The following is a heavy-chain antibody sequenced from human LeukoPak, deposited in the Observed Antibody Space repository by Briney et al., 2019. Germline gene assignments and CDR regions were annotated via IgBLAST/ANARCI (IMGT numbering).Heavy chain of an antibody. CDR1: GFTFSSYW. CDR2: INSDGSST. J-gene: IGHJ6*02. Sequence: SGGSLRLSCAASGFTFSSYWMHWVRQAPGKGLVWDSRINSDGSSTSYADSVKGRFTISRDNAKNMLYLQMNSLRAEDTAVYYCARGRYYGMDVWGQGTTVTVSS. CDR3: ARGRYYGMDV. V-gene: IGHV3-74*01.